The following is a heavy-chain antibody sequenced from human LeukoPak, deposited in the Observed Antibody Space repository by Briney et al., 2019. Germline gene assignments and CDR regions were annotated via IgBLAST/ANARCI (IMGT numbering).Heavy chain of an antibody. D-gene: IGHD2-15*01. CDR1: GGTFSSYA. CDR2: IIPIFGTA. CDR3: ARGGSGFDP. Sequence: GASVKVSCKASGGTFSSYAISWVRQAPGQGLEWMGGIIPIFGTANYAQKFQGRVTITRDTSASTAYMELSSLRSDDMAVYYCARGGSGFDPWGQGTLVTVSS. V-gene: IGHV1-69*05. J-gene: IGHJ5*02.